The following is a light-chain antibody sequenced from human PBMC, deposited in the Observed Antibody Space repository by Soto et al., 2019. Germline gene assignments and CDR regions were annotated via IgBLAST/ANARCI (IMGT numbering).Light chain of an antibody. V-gene: IGKV3-20*01. CDR2: GAS. CDR3: QQYGSSPLYT. CDR1: QSVSSSY. Sequence: EIVLTQSPGTLSLFPGERATLSCRASQSVSSSYLAWYQQKPGQAPRLLIYGASSRATGIPDRFSGSGSGTDFTLTISRLEPEDFAVYYCQQYGSSPLYTFGQGTKLGSN. J-gene: IGKJ2*01.